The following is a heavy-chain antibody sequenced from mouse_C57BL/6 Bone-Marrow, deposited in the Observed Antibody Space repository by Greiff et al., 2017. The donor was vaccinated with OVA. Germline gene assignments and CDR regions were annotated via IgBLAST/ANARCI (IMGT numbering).Heavy chain of an antibody. CDR3: ARDRPEGNFVDY. CDR2: ISDGGSYT. Sequence: EVQRVESGGGLVKPGGSLKLSCAASGFTFSSYAMSWVRQTPEKRLEWVATISDGGSYTSYPDNVKGRFTISSDNAKTNLYLQMSHLKSEDAAVYYCARDRPEGNFVDYWGQGTSVTVSS. V-gene: IGHV5-4*01. CDR1: GFTFSSYA. J-gene: IGHJ4*01.